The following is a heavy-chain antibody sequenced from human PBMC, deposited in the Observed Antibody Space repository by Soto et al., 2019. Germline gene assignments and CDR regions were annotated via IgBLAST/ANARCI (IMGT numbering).Heavy chain of an antibody. CDR1: GYTFTSYG. J-gene: IGHJ6*02. Sequence: VASVKVSCKTSGYTFTSYGISWVRQAPGQGLEWMGWISAYNGNTNYAQKLQGRVTMTTDTSTSTAYMELRSLRSDDTAVYYCARVLGFYYYGSGSYGVYYYYGMDVWGQGTTVTVSS. D-gene: IGHD3-10*01. V-gene: IGHV1-18*01. CDR2: ISAYNGNT. CDR3: ARVLGFYYYGSGSYGVYYYYGMDV.